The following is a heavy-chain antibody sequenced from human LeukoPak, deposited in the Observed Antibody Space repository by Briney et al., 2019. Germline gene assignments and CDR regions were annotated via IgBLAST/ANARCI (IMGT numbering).Heavy chain of an antibody. V-gene: IGHV3-23*01. CDR1: GFTFSSYA. CDR2: ISGSGGST. CDR3: AKDPLGYGEHYFDN. J-gene: IGHJ4*02. Sequence: GGSLRLSCAASGFTFSSYAMSWVRQAPGKGLEWVSAISGSGGSTYYADSVKGRFTISRDNSKNTLYLQINNVRAEDTAVYYCAKDPLGYGEHYFDNWGQGTRVTVSS. D-gene: IGHD4-17*01.